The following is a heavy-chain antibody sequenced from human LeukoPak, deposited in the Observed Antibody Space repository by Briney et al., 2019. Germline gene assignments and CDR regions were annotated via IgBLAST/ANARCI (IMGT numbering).Heavy chain of an antibody. V-gene: IGHV3-30*14. D-gene: IGHD2-15*01. Sequence: GGSLRLSCAASGFTFSSYAMHWVRQAPGKGLEWVAVVSYDGSNKYYADSVKGRFTISRDNSKNTLYLQMNSLRAEDTAVYYCAKGRGFDVYCRAGSCSTFDPWGQGTLVTVSS. CDR3: AKGRGFDVYCRAGSCSTFDP. CDR1: GFTFSSYA. J-gene: IGHJ5*02. CDR2: VSYDGSNK.